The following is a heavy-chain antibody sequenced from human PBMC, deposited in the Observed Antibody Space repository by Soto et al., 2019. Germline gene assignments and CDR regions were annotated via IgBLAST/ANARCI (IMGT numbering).Heavy chain of an antibody. V-gene: IGHV3-23*01. CDR2: ITRTDST. J-gene: IGHJ4*02. D-gene: IGHD1-26*01. CDR1: GFTFSNYA. Sequence: GGSLRLSCTPSGFTFSNYAMSWVRQAPGKGLEWVSAITRTDSTYYADSVKGRFTISRDNSRNTLYLQMNSLGAEDAALYYCAKALVGEVGATDYWGQGTLGTVSS. CDR3: AKALVGEVGATDY.